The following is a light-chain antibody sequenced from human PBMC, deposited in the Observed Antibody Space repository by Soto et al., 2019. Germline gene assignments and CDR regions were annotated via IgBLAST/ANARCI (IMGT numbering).Light chain of an antibody. CDR2: GAS. CDR3: QQCSLISFT. J-gene: IGKJ3*01. CDR1: QSVSRSY. V-gene: IGKV3-20*01. Sequence: EIVLTQSPGTLSLSPGERATLSCRASQSVSRSYLTWYQQKPGQAPRLLIYGASHRASGIPDRFSGSGSGTYFTLTISRLEPDYFAVYYFQQCSLISFTFGPGTRVDIK.